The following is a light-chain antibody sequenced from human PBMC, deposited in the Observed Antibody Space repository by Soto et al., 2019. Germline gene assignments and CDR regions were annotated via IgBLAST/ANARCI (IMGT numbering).Light chain of an antibody. CDR2: GES. Sequence: EIVLTQSPGTLSLSPGERATLSCRASQSISSNYLAWYQQKPGQAPRLLIYGESTRATGIPDRFSGSESGTDLTLTISRLEPEDFVVYYCQKYGSSPFTCGQGTRLEIK. J-gene: IGKJ5*01. CDR3: QKYGSSPFT. V-gene: IGKV3-20*01. CDR1: QSISSNY.